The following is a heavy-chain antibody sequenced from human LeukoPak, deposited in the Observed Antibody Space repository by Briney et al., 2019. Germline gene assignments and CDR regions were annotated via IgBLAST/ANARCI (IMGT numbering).Heavy chain of an antibody. D-gene: IGHD3-3*01. J-gene: IGHJ4*02. Sequence: GGSLRLSCAASGFIFTNYFMSWVRQAPGKGLEWVASIKHDGSEKYYVDSVRGRFTISRDNTINSLYLQMSSLRAEDTAVYYCATDRGWRTSGYYLYYFEYWGQGTLVTFSS. CDR1: GFIFTNYF. CDR3: ATDRGWRTSGYYLYYFEY. V-gene: IGHV3-7*01. CDR2: IKHDGSEK.